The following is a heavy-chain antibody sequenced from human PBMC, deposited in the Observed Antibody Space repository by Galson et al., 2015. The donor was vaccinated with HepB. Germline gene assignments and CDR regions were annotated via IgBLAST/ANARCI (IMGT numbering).Heavy chain of an antibody. CDR1: GFTFSSYW. CDR3: ARDPSSGWYDY. Sequence: SLRLSCAASGFTFSSYWMHWVRQAPGKGLVWVSRINSDGSSTSYADSVKGRFTISRDNAKNTPYLQMNSLRAEDTAVYYCARDPSSGWYDYWGQGTLVTVSS. J-gene: IGHJ4*02. V-gene: IGHV3-74*01. D-gene: IGHD6-19*01. CDR2: INSDGSST.